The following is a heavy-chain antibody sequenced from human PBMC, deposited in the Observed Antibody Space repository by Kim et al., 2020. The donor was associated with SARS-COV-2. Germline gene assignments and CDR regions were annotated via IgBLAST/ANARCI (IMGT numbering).Heavy chain of an antibody. V-gene: IGHV3-48*03. CDR1: GFTFSSYE. D-gene: IGHD3-3*02. CDR3: ARGRRNIIFGEVLRGWLDP. Sequence: GGSLRLSCAASGFTFSSYEMNWVRQAPGKGLEWVSFISSSGNTIYYADSMKGRFTISRDNAKNSLYLQMNSLRAEDTAIYYCARGRRNIIFGEVLRGWLDPWGQGTLVTVSS. J-gene: IGHJ5*02. CDR2: ISSSGNTI.